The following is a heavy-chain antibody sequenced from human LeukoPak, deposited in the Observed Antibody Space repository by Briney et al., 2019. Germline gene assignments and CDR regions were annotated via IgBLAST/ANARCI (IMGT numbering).Heavy chain of an antibody. CDR1: GFTFSTHG. J-gene: IGHJ5*02. CDR3: ARGTFYCSSTSCYRSPIA. D-gene: IGHD2-2*02. CDR2: IWYDGSNE. Sequence: GGSLRLSCAASGFTFSTHGMHWVRQAPGKGLECVAGIWYDGSNENYGDSVKGRFAISRDNSRNTLYLQMNSLRAEDTAVYYCARGTFYCSSTSCYRSPIAWGQGTLVTVSS. V-gene: IGHV3-33*01.